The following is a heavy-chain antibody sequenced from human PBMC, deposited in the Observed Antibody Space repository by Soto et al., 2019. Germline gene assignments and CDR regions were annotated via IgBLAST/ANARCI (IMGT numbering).Heavy chain of an antibody. CDR2: IKQDGSEK. Sequence: GGSLRLSCAASGFTFSSYWMSWVRQAPGKGLEWVANIKQDGSEKYYVDSVKGRFTISRDNAKNSLYLQMNSLRAEDTAVYYCARDPTLRSFNDYGDYFDYWGQGTLVTVSS. CDR3: ARDPTLRSFNDYGDYFDY. J-gene: IGHJ4*02. D-gene: IGHD4-17*01. CDR1: GFTFSSYW. V-gene: IGHV3-7*01.